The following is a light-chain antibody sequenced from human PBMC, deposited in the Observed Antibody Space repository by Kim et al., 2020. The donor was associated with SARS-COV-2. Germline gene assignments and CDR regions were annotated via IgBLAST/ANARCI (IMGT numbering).Light chain of an antibody. J-gene: IGKJ1*01. Sequence: PGESATLSCRASQSVSSYLAWYQQEPGQAPRLLIYDASNRATGIPARFSGSGSGTDFTLTISSLEPEDFAVYYCQQRSNWPPGRTFGQGTKVDIK. CDR1: QSVSSY. CDR3: QQRSNWPPGRT. V-gene: IGKV3-11*01. CDR2: DAS.